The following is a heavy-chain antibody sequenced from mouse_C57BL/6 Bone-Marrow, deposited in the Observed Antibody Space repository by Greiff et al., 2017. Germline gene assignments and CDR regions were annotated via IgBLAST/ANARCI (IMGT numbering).Heavy chain of an antibody. CDR1: GFSLTSYG. CDR3: AKSDYASFAY. D-gene: IGHD2-13*01. V-gene: IGHV2-5*01. J-gene: IGHJ3*01. Sequence: VMLVESGPGLVQPSQRLSITCTVSGFSLTSYGVHWVRQSPGKGLEWLGVLWRGGSTAYNAAFMSRLSITKDNSKSQVFFKMNSLQADDTAIYNCAKSDYASFAYWGQGTLVTVSA. CDR2: LWRGGST.